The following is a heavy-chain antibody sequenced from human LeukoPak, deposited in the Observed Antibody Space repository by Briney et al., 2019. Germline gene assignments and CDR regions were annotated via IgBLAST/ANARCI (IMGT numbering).Heavy chain of an antibody. D-gene: IGHD2-8*02. Sequence: QPGGSLRLSCAASGFTFSTFAMIWVRQPPGKGLEWVSSIFPSGGEIHYADSVRGRFTISRDNSKSTLSLQMHSLRAEDTAIYYCATYRQVLLPFESWGQGTLVTVSS. J-gene: IGHJ4*02. CDR2: IFPSGGEI. CDR3: ATYRQVLLPFES. V-gene: IGHV3-23*01. CDR1: GFTFSTFA.